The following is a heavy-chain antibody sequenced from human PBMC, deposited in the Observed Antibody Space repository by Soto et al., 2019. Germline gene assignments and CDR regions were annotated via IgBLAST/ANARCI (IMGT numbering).Heavy chain of an antibody. CDR2: IYSGGST. V-gene: IGHV3-53*02. CDR3: ARGAYSSSWLAR. J-gene: IGHJ4*02. Sequence: EVQLVETGGGLIQPGGSLRLSCAASGFTVSSNYMSWVRQAPGKGLEWVSVIYSGGSTYYADSVKGRFTISRDNSNNTLYLQMNSLRAEDTAVYYCARGAYSSSWLARWGQGTLVTVSS. CDR1: GFTVSSNY. D-gene: IGHD6-13*01.